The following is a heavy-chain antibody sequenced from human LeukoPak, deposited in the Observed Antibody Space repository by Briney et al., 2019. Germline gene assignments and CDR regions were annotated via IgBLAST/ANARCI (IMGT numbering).Heavy chain of an antibody. CDR3: ARAEWELMGQGAFDI. V-gene: IGHV4-61*02. D-gene: IGHD1-26*01. CDR2: IYTSGST. J-gene: IGHJ3*02. CDR1: GGSISSGSYY. Sequence: SETLSLTCTVSGGSISSGSYYWSWIRQPAGKGLEWIGRIYTSGSTNYNPSLKSRVTISVDTSKNQFSLKLSSVTAADTAVYYCARAEWELMGQGAFDIWGQGTMVTVSS.